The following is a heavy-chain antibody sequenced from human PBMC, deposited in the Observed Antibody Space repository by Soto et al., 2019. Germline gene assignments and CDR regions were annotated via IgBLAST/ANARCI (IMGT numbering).Heavy chain of an antibody. V-gene: IGHV3-23*01. Sequence: GSLRLSCAASGFTFNNYAMSWVRQAPGKGLEWVSAISSSGYSTYYADSVKGRFTISRDNSKNTVYLQMNNLRAEDTAVYYCAKGSVVVAAKFDSWGQGTLVTVPS. CDR3: AKGSVVVAAKFDS. CDR1: GFTFNNYA. CDR2: ISSSGYST. J-gene: IGHJ4*02. D-gene: IGHD2-21*02.